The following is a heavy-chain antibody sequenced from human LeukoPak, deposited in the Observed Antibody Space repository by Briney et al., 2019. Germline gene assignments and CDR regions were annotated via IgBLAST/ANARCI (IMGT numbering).Heavy chain of an antibody. CDR2: IYYSGST. Sequence: SETLSLTCTVSGGSISSSSYYWGWIRQPPGKGLEWIGSIYYSGSTYYNPSLKSRVTISVDRSKNQFSLKLSSVTAADTAVYYCARGRTGMLLWFGESSVGAFDIWGQGTMVTVSS. CDR3: ARGRTGMLLWFGESSVGAFDI. J-gene: IGHJ3*02. CDR1: GGSISSSSYY. V-gene: IGHV4-39*07. D-gene: IGHD3-10*01.